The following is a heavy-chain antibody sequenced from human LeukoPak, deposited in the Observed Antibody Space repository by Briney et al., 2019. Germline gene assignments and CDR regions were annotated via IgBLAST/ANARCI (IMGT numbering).Heavy chain of an antibody. CDR1: GFTFSSYS. CDR3: ARDLGTAIHDY. J-gene: IGHJ4*02. Sequence: PGGSLRLSCAASGFTFSSYSMNWVRQARGKGLEWVSYISSSSSTIYYADSVKGRFTISRDNAKNSLYLQMNSLRAEDTAVYYCARDLGTAIHDYWGQGTLVTVSS. V-gene: IGHV3-48*04. D-gene: IGHD2-2*02. CDR2: ISSSSSTI.